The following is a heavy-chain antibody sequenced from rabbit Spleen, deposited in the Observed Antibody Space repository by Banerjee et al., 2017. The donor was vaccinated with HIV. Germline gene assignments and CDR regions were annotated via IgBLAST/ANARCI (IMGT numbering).Heavy chain of an antibody. CDR3: VREVAARFNL. D-gene: IGHD4-1*01. J-gene: IGHJ4*01. CDR2: IDPVFGIT. V-gene: IGHV1S47*01. Sequence: QEQLVESGGGLVQPGGSLKLSCKASGFDFSNYGVSWVRQAPGKGLEWIGYIDPVFGITVYASWVNGRFTISRDNAQNTLYLQLNSLTAADTATYFCVREVAARFNLWGQGTLVTVS. CDR1: GFDFSNYG.